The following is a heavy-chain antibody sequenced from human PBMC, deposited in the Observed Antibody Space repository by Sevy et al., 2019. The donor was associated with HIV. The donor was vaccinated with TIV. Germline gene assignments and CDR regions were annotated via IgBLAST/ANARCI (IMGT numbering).Heavy chain of an antibody. CDR1: GYSFTSYW. Sequence: GESLKISCKGSGYSFTSYWIGWVRQMPGKGLEWMGIIYPGGSDTRYSPSFQGQVTISADKSISTAYLQWSSLKASDTAMYYCARQRVVAATIYYFDYWGQGTLVTVSS. V-gene: IGHV5-51*01. J-gene: IGHJ4*02. D-gene: IGHD2-15*01. CDR3: ARQRVVAATIYYFDY. CDR2: IYPGGSDT.